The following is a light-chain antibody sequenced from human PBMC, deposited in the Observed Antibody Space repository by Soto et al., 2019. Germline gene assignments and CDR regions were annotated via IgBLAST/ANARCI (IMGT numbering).Light chain of an antibody. CDR1: QSVSTY. V-gene: IGKV3-11*01. Sequence: EIVLTQSPATLSLSLGERASLSCRASQSVSTYLAWYQQKPGQAPRLLIYDASNRATGIPARFSGSGSGTDFTLTISSLEPGDFAVYYCQHRSNWPITFGQGTRLEIK. CDR2: DAS. CDR3: QHRSNWPIT. J-gene: IGKJ5*01.